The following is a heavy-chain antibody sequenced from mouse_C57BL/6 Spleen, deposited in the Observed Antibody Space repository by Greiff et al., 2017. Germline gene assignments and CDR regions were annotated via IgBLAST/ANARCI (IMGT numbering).Heavy chain of an antibody. Sequence: EVQLQQSGPELVKPGASVKIPCKASGYTFTDYNMDWVKQSHGKSLEWIGDINPNNGGTIYNQKFKGKATLTVDKSSSTAYLELRDLTSVYSAVYYCARDSLDYWRPGTTLPVSS. CDR3: ARDSLDY. D-gene: IGHD6-2*01. V-gene: IGHV1-18*01. CDR2: INPNNGGT. J-gene: IGHJ2*01. CDR1: GYTFTDYN.